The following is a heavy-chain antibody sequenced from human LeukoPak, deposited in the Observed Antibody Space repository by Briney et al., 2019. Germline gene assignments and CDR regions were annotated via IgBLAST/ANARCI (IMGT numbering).Heavy chain of an antibody. CDR1: GASIRSGDYY. CDR2: IYDSGST. J-gene: IGHJ3*02. D-gene: IGHD2-15*01. Sequence: PSETLSLTCTVSGASIRSGDYYWSWIRQPPGKGLEWIGYIYDSGSTYYNPSLKSRITISVDTSENRFSLKLSSVTATDTAVYYCARDCSGGSCYGAFDIWGQETMVTVSS. CDR3: ARDCSGGSCYGAFDI. V-gene: IGHV4-30-4*01.